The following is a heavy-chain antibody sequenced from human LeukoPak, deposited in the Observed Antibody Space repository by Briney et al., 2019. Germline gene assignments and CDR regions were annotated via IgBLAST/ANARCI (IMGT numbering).Heavy chain of an antibody. Sequence: PGRSLRLSCAASGFTFSTYGMHWVSQAPGKGLEWVTLFSSDGYTTYYADSVKGRFTISRDNSKNTLYLQMNSLRAEDTAVYYCAKGEWFQTSSAFDIWGQGTMVTVSS. CDR3: AKGEWFQTSSAFDI. CDR2: FSSDGYTT. J-gene: IGHJ3*02. D-gene: IGHD3-3*01. V-gene: IGHV3-30*18. CDR1: GFTFSTYG.